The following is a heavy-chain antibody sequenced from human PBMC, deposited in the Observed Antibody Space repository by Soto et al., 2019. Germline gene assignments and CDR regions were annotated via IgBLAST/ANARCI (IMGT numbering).Heavy chain of an antibody. CDR2: ISSSSSII. J-gene: IGHJ5*02. Sequence: PGGSLRLSCAASGFTFSSYSMNWVRQAPGKGLEWVSYISSSSSIIYYADSVKGRFTISRDNAKNSPYLQMNSLRDEDTAVYYCARVPLKGSSSWSHWFDPRGQGPLVTVSS. CDR3: ARVPLKGSSSWSHWFDP. CDR1: GFTFSSYS. D-gene: IGHD6-13*01. V-gene: IGHV3-48*02.